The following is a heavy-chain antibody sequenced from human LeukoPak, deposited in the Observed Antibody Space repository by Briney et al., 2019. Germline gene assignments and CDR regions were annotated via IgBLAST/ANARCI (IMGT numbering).Heavy chain of an antibody. CDR3: AQVGATGY. CDR1: GFTFSNYW. CDR2: ISSDGSGT. V-gene: IGHV3-74*01. J-gene: IGHJ4*02. D-gene: IGHD1-26*01. Sequence: GGSLRLFCGASGFTFSNYWLHWVRQAPGKGLVWVSRISSDGSGTNYADSVKGRFTISRDDAKNTLYLQMNSLRAEDAAVYYCAQVGATGYWGRGTLVTVSS.